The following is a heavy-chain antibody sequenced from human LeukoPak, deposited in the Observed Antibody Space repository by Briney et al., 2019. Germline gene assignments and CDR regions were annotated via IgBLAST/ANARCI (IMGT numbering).Heavy chain of an antibody. Sequence: SETLSLTCTVSGGSISSYYWSWIRHPAGKGLELIGRIYTSGSTNYNPSLKSRVTMSVDTSKNQFSLKLSSVTAADTAVYYCAGGVVRYSSSWLGYYYGMDVWGQGTTVTVSS. J-gene: IGHJ6*02. CDR2: IYTSGST. D-gene: IGHD6-13*01. CDR1: GGSISSYY. V-gene: IGHV4-4*07. CDR3: AGGVVRYSSSWLGYYYGMDV.